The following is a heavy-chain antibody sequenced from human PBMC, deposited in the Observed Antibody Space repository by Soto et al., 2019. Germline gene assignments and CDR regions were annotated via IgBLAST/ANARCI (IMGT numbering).Heavy chain of an antibody. D-gene: IGHD3-22*01. V-gene: IGHV5-51*01. CDR1: GYIFTSYW. J-gene: IGHJ4*02. Sequence: GESLKISCNGSGYIFTSYWIGWGRQMPGKGLEWMGTIYPGDSETTYSPSFQGQVTISADKSIRTAHLQWTSLKASDTAVYYCARLDSSGYHLVDYWGQGTLVTVSS. CDR3: ARLDSSGYHLVDY. CDR2: IYPGDSET.